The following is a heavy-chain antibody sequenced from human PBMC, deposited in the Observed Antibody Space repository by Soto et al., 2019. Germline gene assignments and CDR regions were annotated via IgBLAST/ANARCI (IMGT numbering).Heavy chain of an antibody. Sequence: QVQLQESGPGLVKPSGTLSLTCAVSGGSISSSNWWSWVRQPPGKGLEWIGEIYHGGSTNYNPSRTSRVTISLSKSKNQFSLKLSSVTAADTAVYYCASAMSGAYHFDYWGQGTLVTVSS. CDR1: GGSISSSNW. V-gene: IGHV4-4*02. J-gene: IGHJ4*02. D-gene: IGHD4-17*01. CDR2: IYHGGST. CDR3: ASAMSGAYHFDY.